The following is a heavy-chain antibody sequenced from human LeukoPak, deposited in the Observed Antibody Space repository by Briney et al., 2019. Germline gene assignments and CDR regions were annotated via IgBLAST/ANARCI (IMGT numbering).Heavy chain of an antibody. Sequence: PSETLSLTCSVSGASIRSYFWSWILQPPGKGLEWIGYVYDNDITNFNPSLESRVTILVDTSKSQFSLKLRSVTAADTAVYYCARVLVLATDDAFDIWGPGTMVTVSS. V-gene: IGHV4-59*01. CDR1: GASIRSYF. CDR2: VYDNDIT. D-gene: IGHD5-12*01. CDR3: ARVLVLATDDAFDI. J-gene: IGHJ3*02.